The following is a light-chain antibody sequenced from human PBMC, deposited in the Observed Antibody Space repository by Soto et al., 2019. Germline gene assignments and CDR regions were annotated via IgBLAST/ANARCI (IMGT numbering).Light chain of an antibody. Sequence: DIQMTQSPSSVSASVGDRVTITCRASQGISSWVAWYQQKPGKAPNLLIHAASSLQSGVPSRFGGSGSGTEFTLTISNLQPEDFATYYCQQADTFPLTFGGGTKVEIK. CDR1: QGISSW. J-gene: IGKJ4*01. CDR2: AAS. V-gene: IGKV1-12*01. CDR3: QQADTFPLT.